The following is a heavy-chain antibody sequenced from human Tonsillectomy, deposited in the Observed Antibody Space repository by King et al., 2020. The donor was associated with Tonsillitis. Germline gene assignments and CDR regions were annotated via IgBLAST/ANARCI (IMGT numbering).Heavy chain of an antibody. CDR3: ATRPSSGWYANPAFDI. CDR1: GYTLTELS. V-gene: IGHV1-24*01. CDR2: FDPEDGET. D-gene: IGHD6-19*01. J-gene: IGHJ3*02. Sequence: QLVQSGAEVKKPGASVKVSCKVSGYTLTELSMHWVRQAPGKGLEWMGGFDPEDGETIYAQKFQGRVTMTEDTSTDTAYMELSSLRSEDTAVYYCATRPSSGWYANPAFDIWGQGTMVTVSS.